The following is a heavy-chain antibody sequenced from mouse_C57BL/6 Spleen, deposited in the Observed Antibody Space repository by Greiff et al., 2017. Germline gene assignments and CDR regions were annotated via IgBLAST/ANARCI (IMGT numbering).Heavy chain of an antibody. D-gene: IGHD1-1*01. CDR2: IRLKSDNYAT. Sequence: EVQLVESGGGLVQPGGSMKLSCVASGFTFSNYWMNWVRQSPEKGLEWVAQIRLKSDNYATHYAESVKGRFTISRDDSKSSVYLQMNNLRAEDTGIYYCTGTTTVVATCPFAYWGQGTLVTVSA. CDR3: TGTTTVVATCPFAY. CDR1: GFTFSNYW. V-gene: IGHV6-3*01. J-gene: IGHJ3*01.